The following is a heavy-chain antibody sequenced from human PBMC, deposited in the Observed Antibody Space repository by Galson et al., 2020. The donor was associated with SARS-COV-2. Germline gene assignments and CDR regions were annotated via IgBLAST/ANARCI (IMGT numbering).Heavy chain of an antibody. D-gene: IGHD5-18*01. V-gene: IGHV4-34*01. CDR3: ARGIYSYGYN. CDR2: INHSGST. Sequence: SETLSLTCAVYGGSFSGYYWSWIRQPPGKGLEWIGEINHSGSTNYNPSLKSRVTISVDTSKNQFSLKLSSVTAADTAVYYCARGIYSYGYNWGQGTLVTVSS. J-gene: IGHJ4*02. CDR1: GGSFSGYY.